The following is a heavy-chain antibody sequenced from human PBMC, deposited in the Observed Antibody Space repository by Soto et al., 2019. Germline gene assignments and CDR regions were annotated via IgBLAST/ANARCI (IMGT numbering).Heavy chain of an antibody. CDR1: GFTFSSYG. J-gene: IGHJ6*02. CDR2: IWYDGSNK. CDR3: ARDRYSSGWFGRSYYYYGMDV. D-gene: IGHD6-19*01. Sequence: GGSLRLSCAASGFTFSSYGMHWVRQAPGKGLEWVAVIWYDGSNKYYADSVKGRFTISRDNSKNTLYLQMNSLRAEDTAVYYCARDRYSSGWFGRSYYYYGMDVWGQGTTVTVSS. V-gene: IGHV3-33*01.